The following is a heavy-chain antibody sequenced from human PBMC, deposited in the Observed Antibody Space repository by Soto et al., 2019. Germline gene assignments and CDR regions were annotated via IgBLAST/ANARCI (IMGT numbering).Heavy chain of an antibody. D-gene: IGHD6-25*01. J-gene: IGHJ4*02. V-gene: IGHV4-31*03. Sequence: QVRLQESGPGLVKPSQTLSLTCTVSGGSASSGGFYWNWIRQHPGKGLEWIGYMYNDGRTEYNPSLKSRVSISVDTPKNQFSLKVMSVTVADTAVYYCTREAGYWGQGILVTVSS. CDR2: MYNDGRT. CDR1: GGSASSGGFY. CDR3: TREAGY.